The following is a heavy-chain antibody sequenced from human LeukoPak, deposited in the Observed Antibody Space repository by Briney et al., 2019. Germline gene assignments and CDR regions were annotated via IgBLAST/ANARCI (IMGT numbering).Heavy chain of an antibody. D-gene: IGHD6-13*01. CDR3: ARTLLATFGTAFDY. J-gene: IGHJ4*02. Sequence: GESLKISCKGSGYSFTSYWIGWVRQMPGKGLEWMGTIYPGDSDTRYSPSFQGQVTISADKSINTAYLQWSSLKASDTAMFYCARTLLATFGTAFDYWGQGTLVSVSS. V-gene: IGHV5-51*01. CDR1: GYSFTSYW. CDR2: IYPGDSDT.